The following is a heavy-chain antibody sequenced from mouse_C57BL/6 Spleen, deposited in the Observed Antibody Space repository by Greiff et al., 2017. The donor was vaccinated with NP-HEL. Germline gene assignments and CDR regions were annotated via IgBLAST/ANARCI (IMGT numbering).Heavy chain of an antibody. Sequence: VQLQQSGAELVKPGASVKLSCKASGYTFTEYTIHWVKQRSGQGLEWIGWFYPGSGSIKYNEKFKDKATLTVDKSSSTVYMELSRLTSEDSAVYFCARHEGYYYGSSYVGLDYWGQGTTLTVSS. D-gene: IGHD1-1*01. J-gene: IGHJ2*01. CDR3: ARHEGYYYGSSYVGLDY. CDR1: GYTFTEYT. V-gene: IGHV1-62-2*01. CDR2: FYPGSGSI.